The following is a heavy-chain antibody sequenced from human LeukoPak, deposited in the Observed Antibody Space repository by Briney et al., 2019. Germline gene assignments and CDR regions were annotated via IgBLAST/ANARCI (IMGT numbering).Heavy chain of an antibody. CDR3: ARDPYDGGGYAAFDI. CDR2: VKQDGSEE. D-gene: IGHD3-22*01. CDR1: GFTFSTYW. Sequence: GGSLRLSCAAPGFTFSTYWMTWVRQAPGKGLEWVANVKQDGSEEYYADSVKGRFTISRDNAKNSLYLQMNSLRAEDTALYYCARDPYDGGGYAAFDIWGQGTMVTVYS. V-gene: IGHV3-7*01. J-gene: IGHJ3*02.